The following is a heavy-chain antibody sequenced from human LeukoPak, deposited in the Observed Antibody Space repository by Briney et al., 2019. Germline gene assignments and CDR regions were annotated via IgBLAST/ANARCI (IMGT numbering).Heavy chain of an antibody. Sequence: PSETLSLTCTVSGGSISSYYWSWIRQPPGKGLEWIGEINHSGSTNYNPSLKSRVTISVDTSKNQFSLKLNSVTAADTGIYYCARHSRSAYTGYENAFDIWGQGTMVTVSS. J-gene: IGHJ3*02. CDR3: ARHSRSAYTGYENAFDI. D-gene: IGHD5-12*01. CDR2: INHSGST. CDR1: GGSISSYY. V-gene: IGHV4-59*08.